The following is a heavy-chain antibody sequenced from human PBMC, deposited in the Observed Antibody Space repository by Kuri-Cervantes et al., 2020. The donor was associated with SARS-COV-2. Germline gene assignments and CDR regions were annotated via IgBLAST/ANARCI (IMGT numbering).Heavy chain of an antibody. J-gene: IGHJ5*02. D-gene: IGHD2-2*01. CDR1: GYTFTSYA. CDR3: ATAGDIVVVPANSPKGYGWFDP. V-gene: IGHV1-3*01. Sequence: ASVKVSCKASGYTFTSYAMRWVRQAPGQRLEWMGWINAGNGNTKYSRKFQGRVTITEDTPTDTAYMELSSLRSEDTAVYYCATAGDIVVVPANSPKGYGWFDPWGQGTLVTVSS. CDR2: INAGNGNT.